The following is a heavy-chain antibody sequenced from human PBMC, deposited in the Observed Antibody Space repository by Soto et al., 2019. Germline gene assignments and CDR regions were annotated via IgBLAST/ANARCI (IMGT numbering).Heavy chain of an antibody. Sequence: SETLSLTCAVYGGSVNGYYWSWVRQPAGKGLEWIGRLYISGSTKYNPSLKSRVTMSADTSVNQFSLTLRSVTAADTAIYYCARMYNSGFYRPEGDYYFYGMDVWGQGTTVTVS. CDR1: GGSVNGYY. CDR2: LYISGST. D-gene: IGHD6-19*01. CDR3: ARMYNSGFYRPEGDYYFYGMDV. J-gene: IGHJ6*02. V-gene: IGHV4-59*10.